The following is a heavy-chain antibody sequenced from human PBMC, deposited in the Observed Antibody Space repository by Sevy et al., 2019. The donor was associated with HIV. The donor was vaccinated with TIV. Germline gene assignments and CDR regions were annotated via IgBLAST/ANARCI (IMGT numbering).Heavy chain of an antibody. D-gene: IGHD3-3*01. CDR3: AKVGQYYDFWSGYYYYYGMDV. J-gene: IGHJ6*02. Sequence: GGSLRLSCAASGFTFSSYGMHWVRQAPGKGLEWVAVISYDGSNKYYADSVKGRFTISRDNSKNTLYLQMNSLRAEDTGVYYCAKVGQYYDFWSGYYYYYGMDVWGQGTTVTVSS. CDR1: GFTFSSYG. V-gene: IGHV3-30*18. CDR2: ISYDGSNK.